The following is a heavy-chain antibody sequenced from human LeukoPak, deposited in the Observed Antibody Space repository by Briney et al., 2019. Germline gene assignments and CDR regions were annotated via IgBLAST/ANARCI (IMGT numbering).Heavy chain of an antibody. Sequence: KISCKGSGYSFTSYWISWVRQAPGQGLEWMGGIIPIFGTANYAQKFQGRVTITADESTSTAYMELSSLRSEDTAVYYCATTRFTVTTPRYYYGMDVWGKGTTVTVSS. CDR2: IIPIFGTA. CDR1: GYSFTSYW. J-gene: IGHJ6*04. CDR3: ATTRFTVTTPRYYYGMDV. D-gene: IGHD4-11*01. V-gene: IGHV1-69*01.